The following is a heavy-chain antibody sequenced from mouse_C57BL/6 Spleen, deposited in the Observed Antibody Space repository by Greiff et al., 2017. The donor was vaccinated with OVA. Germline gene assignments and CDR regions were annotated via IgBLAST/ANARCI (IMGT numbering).Heavy chain of an antibody. D-gene: IGHD2-4*01. CDR3: ARELRHDWYFDV. CDR1: GYTFTSYG. V-gene: IGHV1-81*01. J-gene: IGHJ1*03. Sequence: VRLQESGAELARPGASVKLSCKASGYTFTSYGISWVKQRTGQGLEWIGEIYPRSGNTYYNEKFKGKATLTADKSSSTAYMELRSLTSEDSAVYFCARELRHDWYFDVWGTGTTVTVSS. CDR2: IYPRSGNT.